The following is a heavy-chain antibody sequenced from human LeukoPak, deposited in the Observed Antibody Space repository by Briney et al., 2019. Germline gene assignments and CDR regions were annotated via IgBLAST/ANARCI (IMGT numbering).Heavy chain of an antibody. CDR1: GGTFTGYY. J-gene: IGHJ4*02. CDR2: INPDSGVT. Sequence: ASVKVSCKASGGTFTGYYIHWVRQAPGQGLEWMGWINPDSGVTNYAQKFQGRVTMTRDTSISTAYMELSRLTSDDTAVYYCARFRPRSSWYIPPFDFWGQGTLVTVSS. V-gene: IGHV1-2*02. CDR3: ARFRPRSSWYIPPFDF. D-gene: IGHD6-13*01.